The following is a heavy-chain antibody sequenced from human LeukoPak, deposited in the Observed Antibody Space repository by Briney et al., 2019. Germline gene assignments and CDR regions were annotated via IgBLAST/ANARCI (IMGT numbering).Heavy chain of an antibody. CDR3: ARAPSEIGGYYPEYFRH. V-gene: IGHV3-74*01. D-gene: IGHD3-22*01. Sequence: PGGSLRLSCAASGFTFSSYWMHWVRQAPGKGLVWVSRIKSDGSTNYADPVKGRFTISRDNAKNTLSLQMNSLRAEDTGVYYCARAPSEIGGYYPEYFRHWGQGTLVTVSS. CDR2: IKSDGST. CDR1: GFTFSSYW. J-gene: IGHJ1*01.